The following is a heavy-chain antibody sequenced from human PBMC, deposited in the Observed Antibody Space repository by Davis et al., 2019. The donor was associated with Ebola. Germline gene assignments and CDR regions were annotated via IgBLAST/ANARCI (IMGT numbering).Heavy chain of an antibody. V-gene: IGHV1-18*01. CDR1: GGTFSSYA. CDR2: ISPYNGNR. Sequence: AASVKVSCKASGGTFSSYAISWVRQAPGQGLEWMGWISPYNGNRHYAQRLQGRVTMTTDTSTSTAYMELRSLRSDDTAVYYCARDVVQYYYDSSGYSIRNKHFDYWGQGTLVTVSS. CDR3: ARDVVQYYYDSSGYSIRNKHFDY. J-gene: IGHJ4*02. D-gene: IGHD3-22*01.